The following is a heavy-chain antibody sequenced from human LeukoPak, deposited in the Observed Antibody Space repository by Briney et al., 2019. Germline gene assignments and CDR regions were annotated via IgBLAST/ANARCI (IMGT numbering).Heavy chain of an antibody. CDR2: IKSKTDGGTT. D-gene: IGHD2-2*01. CDR3: TTDRRARKRYCSSTSCYGPSLYYFDY. CDR1: GFTFSNAW. J-gene: IGHJ4*02. Sequence: GGSLRLSCAASGFTFSNAWMSWVRQAPGKGLEGVGRIKSKTDGGTTDYAAPVKGRFTISRDDSKNTLYLQMNSLKTEDTAVYYCTTDRRARKRYCSSTSCYGPSLYYFDYWGQGTLVTVSS. V-gene: IGHV3-15*01.